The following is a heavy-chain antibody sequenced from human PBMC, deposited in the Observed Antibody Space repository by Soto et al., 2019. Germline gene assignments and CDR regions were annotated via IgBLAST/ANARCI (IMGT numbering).Heavy chain of an antibody. CDR1: GGSISSYY. V-gene: IGHV4-59*01. J-gene: IGHJ6*02. Sequence: SETLSLTCTVSGGSISSYYWSWIRQPPGKGLEWIGYIYYSGSTNYNPSLKSRVTISVDTSKNQFSLKLSSVTAADTAVYYCARVGPSMVAEEYYYYYGIDVWGQGTTVTVSS. CDR2: IYYSGST. D-gene: IGHD5-12*01. CDR3: ARVGPSMVAEEYYYYYGIDV.